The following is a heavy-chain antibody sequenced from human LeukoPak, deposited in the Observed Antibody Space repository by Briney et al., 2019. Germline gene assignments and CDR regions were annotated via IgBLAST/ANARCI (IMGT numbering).Heavy chain of an antibody. CDR3: ARERGSGSYYAFDI. CDR2: IYYSGST. D-gene: IGHD1-26*01. Sequence: SETLSLTCTVSGGSISSGGYYWSWIRQHPGKGLEWIGYIYYSGSTYYNPSLKSRVNISVDTSKNQFSLKLSSVTAADTAVYYCARERGSGSYYAFDIWGQGTMVTVSS. J-gene: IGHJ3*02. V-gene: IGHV4-31*03. CDR1: GGSISSGGYY.